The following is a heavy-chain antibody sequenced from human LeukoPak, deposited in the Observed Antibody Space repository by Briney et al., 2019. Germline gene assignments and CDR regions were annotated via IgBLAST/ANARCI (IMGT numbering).Heavy chain of an antibody. J-gene: IGHJ3*02. CDR3: ARSPANLVWPLDAFDI. CDR1: GGSISGSSYY. Sequence: SETLSLTCTVSGGSISGSSYYWGWIRQPPGKGLEWIGYIYYSGSTNYNPSLKSRITISVDTSKSQFSLKLSSVTAADTAVYYCARSPANLVWPLDAFDIWGQGTMVTVSS. V-gene: IGHV4-31*03. CDR2: IYYSGST. D-gene: IGHD3-16*01.